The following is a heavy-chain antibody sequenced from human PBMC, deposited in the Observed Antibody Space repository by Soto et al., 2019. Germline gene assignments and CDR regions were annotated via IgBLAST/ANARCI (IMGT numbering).Heavy chain of an antibody. CDR3: TYSSSIDYYYYGMDV. V-gene: IGHV3-15*07. CDR1: GFTFSNAW. D-gene: IGHD6-6*01. J-gene: IGHJ6*02. CDR2: IKSKTDGGTT. Sequence: TGGSLRLSCAASGFTFSNAWMNWVRQAPGKGLEWVGRIKSKTDGGTTDYAAPVKGRFTISRDDSKNMLYLQMNSLKTEDTAVYYCTYSSSIDYYYYGMDVWGQGTTVTVSS.